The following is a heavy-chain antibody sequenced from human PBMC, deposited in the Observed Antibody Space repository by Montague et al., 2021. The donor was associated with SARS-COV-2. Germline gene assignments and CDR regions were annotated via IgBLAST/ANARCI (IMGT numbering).Heavy chain of an antibody. CDR2: IDNDGSST. V-gene: IGHV3-74*01. J-gene: IGHJ6*02. D-gene: IGHD3-3*01. Sequence: SLRLSCAASGFTFRSHRMHWVRQVPEKGLVWVSRIDNDGSSTNYVDSVKGRFTISRDNAKNTLDLQMNSLRVEDTAVYYCARGVGITIFGDLSLEGDYYYSMDVWGQGTAVTVSS. CDR1: GFTFRSHR. CDR3: ARGVGITIFGDLSLEGDYYYSMDV.